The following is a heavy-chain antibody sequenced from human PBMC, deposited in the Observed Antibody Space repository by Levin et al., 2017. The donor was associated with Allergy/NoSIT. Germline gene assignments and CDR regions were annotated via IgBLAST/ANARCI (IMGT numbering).Heavy chain of an antibody. D-gene: IGHD2-21*02. CDR1: GFTFSSYA. CDR3: AKNPCGGDCYHYFDY. J-gene: IGHJ4*02. Sequence: PGGSLRLSCAASGFTFSSYAMSWVRQAPGKGLEWVSTISGSGGSTYYADSVKGRFTISRDNSKNTLYLQMNSLRAEDTAVYYCAKNPCGGDCYHYFDYWGQGTLVTVSS. V-gene: IGHV3-23*01. CDR2: ISGSGGST.